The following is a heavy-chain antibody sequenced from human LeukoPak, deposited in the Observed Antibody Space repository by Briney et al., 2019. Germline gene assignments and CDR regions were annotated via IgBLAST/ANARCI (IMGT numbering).Heavy chain of an antibody. CDR2: IRYDESTT. J-gene: IGHJ4*02. CDR3: AKAASSGNYAPLDY. Sequence: GRSLRLSCAASGFTFSSYGMHWVRQAPGKGLEWVAFIRYDESTTYYADSVKGRFTISRDNSKNTLYLQMHSLRAEDTAFYYCAKAASSGNYAPLDYWGQGTLVTVSS. V-gene: IGHV3-30*02. D-gene: IGHD1-26*01. CDR1: GFTFSSYG.